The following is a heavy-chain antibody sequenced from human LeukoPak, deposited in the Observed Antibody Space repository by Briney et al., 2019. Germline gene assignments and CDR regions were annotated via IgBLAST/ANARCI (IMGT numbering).Heavy chain of an antibody. CDR1: GFTFSSYA. Sequence: GGSLRLSCAVSGFTFSSYAMSWVRQAPGKGLEWVSAISGDGRNTYYADSVKGLFTISRDNSKNTLYLQMNSLRADDTAVYYCAKDSGYYTGRNFDYWGQGTLVTVSS. CDR2: ISGDGRNT. D-gene: IGHD3-3*01. V-gene: IGHV3-23*01. J-gene: IGHJ4*02. CDR3: AKDSGYYTGRNFDY.